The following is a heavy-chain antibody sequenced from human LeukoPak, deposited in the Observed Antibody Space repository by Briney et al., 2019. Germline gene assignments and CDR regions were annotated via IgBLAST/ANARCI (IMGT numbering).Heavy chain of an antibody. V-gene: IGHV1-2*02. CDR3: ARDQSVAYSSGTGSDF. CDR2: VNPNSGGT. D-gene: IGHD3-10*01. Sequence: SVKVSCKASGYTFTGYYMNWVRPAPGQGLEWMAWVNPNSGGTNYAQRFQGRVTVTRDTSISTAYMELSALRSDDTAVYYCARDQSVAYSSGTGSDFWGQGTLVTVSS. CDR1: GYTFTGYY. J-gene: IGHJ4*02.